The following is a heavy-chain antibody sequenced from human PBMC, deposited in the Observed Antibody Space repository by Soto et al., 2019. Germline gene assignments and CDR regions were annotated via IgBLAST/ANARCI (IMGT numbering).Heavy chain of an antibody. V-gene: IGHV1-69*06. CDR3: ARGSSWTGYYYYYGMDV. CDR1: GCTFSSYA. J-gene: IGHJ6*02. D-gene: IGHD6-13*01. Sequence: ASVKVSCKASGCTFSSYAISWVRQAPGQGLEWMGGIIPIFGTANYAQKFQGRVTITADKSTSTAYMELSSLRSEDTAVYYCARGSSWTGYYYYYGMDVWGQGTTVTVSS. CDR2: IIPIFGTA.